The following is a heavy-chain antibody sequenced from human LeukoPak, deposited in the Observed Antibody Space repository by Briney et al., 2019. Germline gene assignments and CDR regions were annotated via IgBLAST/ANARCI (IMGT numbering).Heavy chain of an antibody. Sequence: SETLSLTCTVSGGSISSYYWSWIRQPPGKGLEWIGNINYSGSTNYNPSLKSRVTISVDTSKNQFSLNLSSVTAADTAVYYCARMIRVYYFDYWGQGTLVTVTS. CDR1: GGSISSYY. V-gene: IGHV4-59*01. D-gene: IGHD2-8*01. J-gene: IGHJ4*02. CDR3: ARMIRVYYFDY. CDR2: INYSGST.